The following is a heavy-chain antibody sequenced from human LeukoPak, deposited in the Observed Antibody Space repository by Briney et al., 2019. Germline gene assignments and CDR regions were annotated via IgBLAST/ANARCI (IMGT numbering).Heavy chain of an antibody. CDR1: GFTFSSYS. CDR3: ARDYRSSSGWTVDY. V-gene: IGHV3-48*02. CDR2: ISTSSSTI. Sequence: GGSLRLSCAASGFTFSSYSMNWVRQAPGKGLEWVSYISTSSSTIYYADSVKGRFTISRDNAKNSLYLQMNSLRDEDTAVYYCARDYRSSSGWTVDYWGQGTLVTVSS. D-gene: IGHD6-19*01. J-gene: IGHJ4*02.